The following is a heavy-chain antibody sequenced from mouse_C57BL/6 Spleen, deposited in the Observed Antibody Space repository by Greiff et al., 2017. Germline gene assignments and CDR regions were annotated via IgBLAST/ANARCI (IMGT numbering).Heavy chain of an antibody. V-gene: IGHV5-9-1*02. Sequence: EVMLVESGAGLVKPGGSLKLSCAASGFTFSSYAMSWVRQTPEKRLEWVAYISSGGDYIYYADTVKGRFTISRDNARNTLYLQMSSLKSEDTAMYYCTSLYSNYSYAMDYWGQGTSVTVSS. CDR3: TSLYSNYSYAMDY. J-gene: IGHJ4*01. D-gene: IGHD2-5*01. CDR1: GFTFSSYA. CDR2: ISSGGDYI.